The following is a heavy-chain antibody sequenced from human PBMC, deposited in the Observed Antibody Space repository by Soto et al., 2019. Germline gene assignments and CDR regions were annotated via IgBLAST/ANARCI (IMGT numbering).Heavy chain of an antibody. V-gene: IGHV4-39*01. CDR1: GGSISSSNYY. CDR2: IYYSGST. CDR3: AGLYLVPAADTSYTYGMDV. Sequence: SETLSLTCTVSGGSISSSNYYWDWIRQPPGKGLEWIGSIYYSGSTYYNPSLKSRVTISVDTSKNQFSLKLSSVTAADTAVYYCAGLYLVPAADTSYTYGMDVWGQGTTVTVS. J-gene: IGHJ6*02. D-gene: IGHD2-2*01.